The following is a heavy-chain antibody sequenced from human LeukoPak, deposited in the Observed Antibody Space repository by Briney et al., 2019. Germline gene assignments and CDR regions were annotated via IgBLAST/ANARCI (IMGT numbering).Heavy chain of an antibody. CDR3: ARQLQGHYYDSSGYPFDY. J-gene: IGHJ4*02. Sequence: GESLKISCKGSGYSFTSYRIGWVRQMPGKGLEWMGIIYPGDSDTRYSPSFQGQVTISADKSISTAYLQWSSLKASDTAMYYCARQLQGHYYDSSGYPFDYWGQGTLVTVSS. CDR2: IYPGDSDT. V-gene: IGHV5-51*01. D-gene: IGHD3-22*01. CDR1: GYSFTSYR.